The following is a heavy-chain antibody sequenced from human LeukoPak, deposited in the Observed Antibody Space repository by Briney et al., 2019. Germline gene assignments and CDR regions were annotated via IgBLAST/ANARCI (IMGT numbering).Heavy chain of an antibody. CDR2: IYPGDSDT. J-gene: IGHJ4*02. Sequence: GESLKISCKGSGFSLTNYWIGWVRQMPGKGLEWMGIIYPGDSDTRYSPSFQGQVTISADKSISTAYLQWSSLKASDTAMYYCARLSKDDYVWGSYRHFDYWDQGTLVTVSS. V-gene: IGHV5-51*01. CDR3: ARLSKDDYVWGSYRHFDY. D-gene: IGHD3-16*02. CDR1: GFSLTNYW.